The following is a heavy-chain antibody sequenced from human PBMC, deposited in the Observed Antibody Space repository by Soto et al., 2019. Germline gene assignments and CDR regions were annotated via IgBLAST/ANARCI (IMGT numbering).Heavy chain of an antibody. D-gene: IGHD3-16*01. CDR3: ATPYYFNH. CDR2: ISDDSSYI. V-gene: IGHV3-21*06. Sequence: GGSLRLSCAASGFMFSAYTMNWVRQAPGKGLEWLSSISDDSSYIDYADSLRGRFTVSRDNARNSLYLQIDSLGVEDTAVYYCATPYYFNHWGPGTQVTVTS. CDR1: GFMFSAYT. J-gene: IGHJ1*01.